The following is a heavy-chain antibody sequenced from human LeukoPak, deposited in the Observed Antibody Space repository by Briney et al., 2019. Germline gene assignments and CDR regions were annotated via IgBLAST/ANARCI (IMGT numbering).Heavy chain of an antibody. Sequence: GGSLRLSCAAPGFTFSSYAMHWVRQAPGKGLEWVAVISYDGSNKYYADSVKGRFTISRDNSKNTLYLQMNSLRAEDTAVYYCARDGDRYSSSWFDYRGQGTLVTVSS. CDR2: ISYDGSNK. V-gene: IGHV3-30*04. CDR3: ARDGDRYSSSWFDY. J-gene: IGHJ4*02. D-gene: IGHD6-13*01. CDR1: GFTFSSYA.